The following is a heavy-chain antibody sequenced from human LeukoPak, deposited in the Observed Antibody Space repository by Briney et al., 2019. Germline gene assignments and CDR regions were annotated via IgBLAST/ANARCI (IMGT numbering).Heavy chain of an antibody. CDR2: IFYSGST. CDR3: ARLDVAVLPGGGYYYYYMDV. V-gene: IGHV4-39*07. D-gene: IGHD6-19*01. J-gene: IGHJ6*03. Sequence: SETLSLTCTVSGDSISSSSYYWGWIRQPPGKGLEWIGTIFYSGSTYYNPSLKSRVTISVDTSKNQFSLKLSSVTAADTAVYYCARLDVAVLPGGGYYYYYMDVWGKGTTVTISS. CDR1: GDSISSSSYY.